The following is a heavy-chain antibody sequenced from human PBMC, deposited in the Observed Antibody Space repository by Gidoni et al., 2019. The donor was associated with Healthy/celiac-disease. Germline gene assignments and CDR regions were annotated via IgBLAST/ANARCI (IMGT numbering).Heavy chain of an antibody. CDR2: IYYSGST. V-gene: IGHV4-39*07. Sequence: QLQLQESGPGLVKPSETLSLTCTVSGGSISSSSYYWGWIRQPPGKGLEWIGSIYYSGSTYYNPSLKSRVTISVDTSKNQFSLKLSSVTAADTAVYYCARIPYDFFGGPFFEPWGQGTLVTVSS. D-gene: IGHD3-3*01. CDR1: GGSISSSSYY. J-gene: IGHJ5*02. CDR3: ARIPYDFFGGPFFEP.